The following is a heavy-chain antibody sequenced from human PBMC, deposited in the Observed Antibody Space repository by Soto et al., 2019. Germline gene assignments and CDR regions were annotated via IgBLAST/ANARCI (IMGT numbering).Heavy chain of an antibody. J-gene: IGHJ4*02. CDR3: ARDLPLRYYFDY. CDR1: GFTFSSYS. CDR2: ISSSSSYI. V-gene: IGHV3-21*01. Sequence: GGSLRLSCAASGFTFSSYSMNWVRQAPGKGLEWVSSISSSSSYIYYADSVEGRFTISRDNAKNSLYLQMNSLRAEDTAVYYCARDLPLRYYFDYWGQGTLVTVSS.